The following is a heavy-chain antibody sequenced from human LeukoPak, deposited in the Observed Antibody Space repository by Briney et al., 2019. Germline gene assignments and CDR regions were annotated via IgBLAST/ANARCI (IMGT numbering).Heavy chain of an antibody. CDR2: FYYSGST. CDR1: GGSFSGYY. J-gene: IGHJ6*03. CDR3: ARIERGYSYGYNYYYYMDV. Sequence: SETLSLTCAVYGGSFSGYYWSWIRQPPGKGLEWIGYFYYSGSTNYNPSLKSRVTISVDTSKNQFSLKLSSVTAADTAVYYCARIERGYSYGYNYYYYMDVWGKGTTVTVSS. V-gene: IGHV4-59*01. D-gene: IGHD5-18*01.